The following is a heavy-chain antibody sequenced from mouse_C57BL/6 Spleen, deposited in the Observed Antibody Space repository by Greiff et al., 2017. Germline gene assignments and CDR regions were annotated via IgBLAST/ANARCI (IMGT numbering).Heavy chain of an antibody. CDR3: ARGRLGLYYFDY. D-gene: IGHD1-2*01. CDR2: IDPEDGET. J-gene: IGHJ2*01. CDR1: GFNIKDYY. V-gene: IGHV14-2*01. Sequence: DVQLVESGAELVKPGASVKLSCTASGFNIKDYYMHWVKQRTEQGLEWIGRIDPEDGETKYAPKFQGKATITADTSSNTAYLQLSSLTSEDTAVYYCARGRLGLYYFDYWGQGTTLTVSS.